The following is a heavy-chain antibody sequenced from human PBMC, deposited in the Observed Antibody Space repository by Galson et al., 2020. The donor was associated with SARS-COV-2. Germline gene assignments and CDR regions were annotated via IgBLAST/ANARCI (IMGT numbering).Heavy chain of an antibody. J-gene: IGHJ4*02. CDR2: IIPIFGTA. CDR1: GGTFSSYG. Sequence: SVKVSCKASGGTFSSYGISWVRQAPGQGLEWMGRIIPIFGTANYAQKFQGRLTIAADESTSTVYMELSSLRSEDTAVYYCARGEITMVQGEDFWGQGTLVTVSS. V-gene: IGHV1-69*13. CDR3: ARGEITMVQGEDF. D-gene: IGHD3-10*01.